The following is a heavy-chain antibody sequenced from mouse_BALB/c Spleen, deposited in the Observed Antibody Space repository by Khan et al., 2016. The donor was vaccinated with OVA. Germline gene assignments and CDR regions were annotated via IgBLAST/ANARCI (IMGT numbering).Heavy chain of an antibody. CDR2: ISTYYGDA. CDR1: GYTFTDYT. J-gene: IGHJ4*01. D-gene: IGHD1-2*01. Sequence: QVQLQQSGAELVRPGVSVKISCKGSGYTFTDYTMHWVKQSHAKSLEWIGVISTYYGDAKYNQKFKDKATMTVDKSSNTAYMELARLTSDDSAIYFCARSLITTASLDAMDYWGQGTSVTVSS. V-gene: IGHV1S137*01. CDR3: ARSLITTASLDAMDY.